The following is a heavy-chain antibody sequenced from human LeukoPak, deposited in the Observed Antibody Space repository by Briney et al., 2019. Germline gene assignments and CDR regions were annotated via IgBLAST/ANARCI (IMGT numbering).Heavy chain of an antibody. D-gene: IGHD3-10*01. V-gene: IGHV4-61*01. Sequence: PSETLSLTCTVSGGSVSSGSYYWSWIRQPPGKGREWIGYIYYSGSTNYNPSLKSRVTISVDTSKNQFSLKLSSVTAADTAVYYCARGILWFREAYYFDYWGQGTLVTVSS. J-gene: IGHJ4*02. CDR3: ARGILWFREAYYFDY. CDR1: GGSVSSGSYY. CDR2: IYYSGST.